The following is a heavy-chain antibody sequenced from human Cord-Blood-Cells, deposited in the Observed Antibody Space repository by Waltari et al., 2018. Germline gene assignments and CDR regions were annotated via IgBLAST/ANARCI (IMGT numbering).Heavy chain of an antibody. CDR2: ISYDGSNK. Sequence: QVQLVESGGGVVQPGRSLRLSCAASGFTFSSYAMHWVRQAPGKGGEWVAIISYDGSNKYYADSVKGRFTISRDNSKNTLYLQMNSLRAEDTAVYYCARVSSINAFDIWGQGTMVTDSS. CDR3: ARVSSINAFDI. J-gene: IGHJ3*02. V-gene: IGHV3-30*04. CDR1: GFTFSSYA. D-gene: IGHD2-21*01.